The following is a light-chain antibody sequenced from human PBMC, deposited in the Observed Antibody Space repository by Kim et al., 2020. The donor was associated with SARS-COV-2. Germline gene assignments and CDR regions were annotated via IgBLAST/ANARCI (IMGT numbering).Light chain of an antibody. V-gene: IGKV1-39*01. CDR1: QGISSY. Sequence: SASVGDRVTITCRARQGISSYLNWYQQKPGKAPKLLIYAASSLQSGVPSRLSGSGSETDFTLTISSLQPEDFATYYCQQSYSTPYTFGQGTKLEI. CDR3: QQSYSTPYT. J-gene: IGKJ2*01. CDR2: AAS.